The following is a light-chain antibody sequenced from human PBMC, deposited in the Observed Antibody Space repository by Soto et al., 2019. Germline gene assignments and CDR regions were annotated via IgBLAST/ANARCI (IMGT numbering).Light chain of an antibody. J-gene: IGLJ2*01. V-gene: IGLV2-14*01. CDR3: SSYTSSSTLV. CDR2: EVS. Sequence: QSVLTQPASVSGSPGQSITISCTGTSSDVGGYNYVSWYQQHPGIAPKLMISEVSNRPSGVSNRFSGSKSGNTASPTISGLQAEDEADYYCSSYTSSSTLVFGGGTKLTVL. CDR1: SSDVGGYNY.